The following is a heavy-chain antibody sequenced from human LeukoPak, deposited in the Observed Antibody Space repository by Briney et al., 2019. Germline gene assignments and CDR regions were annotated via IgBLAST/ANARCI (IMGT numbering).Heavy chain of an antibody. J-gene: IGHJ2*01. V-gene: IGHV3-74*01. CDR3: ARESTVTNYFDL. CDR2: INSDGSST. CDR1: GFTFSSYW. Sequence: GGSLRLSCAASGFTFSSYWMHWVRHAPGKGLVWVSRINSDGSSTSYADSVKGRFTISRDNAKNTLNLQMNSLRAEDTAVYYCARESTVTNYFDLWGRGTLVTVSS. D-gene: IGHD4-17*01.